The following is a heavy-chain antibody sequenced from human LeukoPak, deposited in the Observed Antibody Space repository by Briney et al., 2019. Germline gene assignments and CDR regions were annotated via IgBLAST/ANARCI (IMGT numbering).Heavy chain of an antibody. Sequence: TGGSLRLSCAASGFTFSSYAMSWVRQAPGKGLEWVSAISGSGGSTYYADSVKGRFTISRDNSKNTLYLQMNSLRAEDTAVYYCAKGGTYYDFWSGYSGYFDYWGQGTLVTVSS. J-gene: IGHJ4*02. CDR2: ISGSGGST. V-gene: IGHV3-23*01. CDR1: GFTFSSYA. D-gene: IGHD3-3*01. CDR3: AKGGTYYDFWSGYSGYFDY.